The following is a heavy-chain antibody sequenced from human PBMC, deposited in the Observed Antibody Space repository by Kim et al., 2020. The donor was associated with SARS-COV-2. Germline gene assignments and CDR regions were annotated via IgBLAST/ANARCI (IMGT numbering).Heavy chain of an antibody. D-gene: IGHD3-22*01. Sequence: GALRLSCAASGFTFSSYSMNWVRQAPGKGLEWVSYISSSSSTIYYADSVKGRFTISRDNAKNSLYLQMNSLRAEDTAVYYCARSSGAYYYDSSGYPRSFDYWGQGTLVTVSS. CDR1: GFTFSSYS. CDR2: ISSSSSTI. V-gene: IGHV3-48*04. CDR3: ARSSGAYYYDSSGYPRSFDY. J-gene: IGHJ4*02.